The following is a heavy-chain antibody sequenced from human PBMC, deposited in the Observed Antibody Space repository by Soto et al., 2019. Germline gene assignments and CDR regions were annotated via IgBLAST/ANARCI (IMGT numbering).Heavy chain of an antibody. J-gene: IGHJ6*02. Sequence: AASVKVSCKASGGTFSSYAISWVRQAPGQGLEWMGGIIPIFGTANYAQKFQGRVTITADESTSTAYMELSSLRSEDTAVYYCASGFGELSAPVYYYGMDVWGQGTTVTVSS. CDR3: ASGFGELSAPVYYYGMDV. D-gene: IGHD3-10*01. CDR1: GGTFSSYA. CDR2: IIPIFGTA. V-gene: IGHV1-69*13.